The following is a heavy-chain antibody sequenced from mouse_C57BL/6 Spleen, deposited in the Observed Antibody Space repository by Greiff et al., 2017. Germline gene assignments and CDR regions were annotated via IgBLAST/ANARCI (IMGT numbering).Heavy chain of an antibody. Sequence: EVQLVESGGGLVKPGGSLKLSCAASGFTFSDYGMHWVRQAPEKGLEWVAYISSGSSTIYYADTVKGRFTISRDNAKNTLFLQMTSRRSEDTAMYYCARSRGYYGSSFAYWGQGTLVTVSA. CDR2: ISSGSSTI. J-gene: IGHJ3*01. D-gene: IGHD1-1*01. V-gene: IGHV5-17*01. CDR1: GFTFSDYG. CDR3: ARSRGYYGSSFAY.